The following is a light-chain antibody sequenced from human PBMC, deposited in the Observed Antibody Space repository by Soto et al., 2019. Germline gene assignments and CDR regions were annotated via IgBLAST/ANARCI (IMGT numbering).Light chain of an antibody. V-gene: IGLV2-14*01. Sequence: QFALTQPAAVSGSPGQSITIPCAGSDTDIGFTNYISWYQQDPGKAPKVIIYQVSNRPSDISSRFSASKSDNTASLTISALRPEDEAHYYCNSYTNTGTWVFGGGTQLTVL. CDR3: NSYTNTGTWV. J-gene: IGLJ2*01. CDR2: QVS. CDR1: DTDIGFTNY.